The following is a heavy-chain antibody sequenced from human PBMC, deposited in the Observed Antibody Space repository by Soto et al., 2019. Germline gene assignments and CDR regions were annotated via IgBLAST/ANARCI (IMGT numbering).Heavy chain of an antibody. CDR3: ARGLATLPVFAFDI. CDR1: GFSLSTSGVG. D-gene: IGHD6-6*01. Sequence: VPTLVNDTQTLTLTCSFSGFSLSTSGVGVGWIRQSPGKALEWLALIYWSGDEHYRPSLKSRLSITKDTSKNHVVLIMTDMDTVDTATYYCARGLATLPVFAFDIWGQGTMVTVSS. J-gene: IGHJ3*02. V-gene: IGHV2-5*01. CDR2: IYWSGDE.